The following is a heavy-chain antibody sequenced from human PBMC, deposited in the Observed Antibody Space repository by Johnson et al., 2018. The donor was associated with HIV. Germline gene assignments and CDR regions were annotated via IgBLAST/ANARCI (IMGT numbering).Heavy chain of an antibody. V-gene: IGHV3-30*02. CDR2: IRYDGSNK. CDR3: ARVGQQGSAFDI. Sequence: QVQLVESGGGVVQPGGSLRLSCAASGFTFSSYGMHWVRQAPGKGLEWVAFIRYDGSNKYYADSVKGRFTISRDNSKNTLYLQMNSLRAEDTAVYYCARVGQQGSAFDIWGRGTMVTVSS. J-gene: IGHJ3*02. CDR1: GFTFSSYG. D-gene: IGHD6-13*01.